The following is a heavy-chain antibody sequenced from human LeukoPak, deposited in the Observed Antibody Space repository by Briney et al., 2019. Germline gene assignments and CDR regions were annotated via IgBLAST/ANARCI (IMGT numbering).Heavy chain of an antibody. J-gene: IGHJ4*02. CDR2: IYHSGST. D-gene: IGHD3-22*01. CDR1: GGSISSSKW. V-gene: IGHV4-4*02. Sequence: SGTLSLTCAVSGGSISSSKWWSWVRQPPGKGLEWIGEIYHSGSTNYNPSLKSRVTISVDKSKNQFSLKLSSVTAADTAVYYCARGGGLYYDSSGSFDYWGQGTLVTVSS. CDR3: ARGGGLYYDSSGSFDY.